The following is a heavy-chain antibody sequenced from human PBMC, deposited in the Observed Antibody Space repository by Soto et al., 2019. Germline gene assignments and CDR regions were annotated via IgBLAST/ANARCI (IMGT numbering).Heavy chain of an antibody. CDR2: ISGSGGST. J-gene: IGHJ4*02. D-gene: IGHD5-12*01. CDR3: ATQSDIVATIWVDY. V-gene: IGHV3-23*01. CDR1: GFTFSSYA. Sequence: PGGSLRLSCAASGFTFSSYAMSWVRQAPGKGLEWVSAISGSGGSTYYADSVKGRFTISRDNSKNTLYLQMNSLRAEDTAVYYCATQSDIVATIWVDYWGQGTLVTVSS.